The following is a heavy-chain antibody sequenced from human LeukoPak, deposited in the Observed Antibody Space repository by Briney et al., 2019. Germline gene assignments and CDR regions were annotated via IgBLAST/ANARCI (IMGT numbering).Heavy chain of an antibody. CDR2: ISGSGGTT. J-gene: IGHJ4*02. V-gene: IGHV3-23*01. Sequence: PGGSLRLSCAASGFTFSSYAMSWVRQAPGKGLEWVSAISGSGGTTYYADSVKGRFTISRDNSKNTMYLQMNSLRAEDTAVYYCAKDFPTNDYDSSPEYYFDYCGQGTLVTASS. CDR1: GFTFSSYA. D-gene: IGHD3-22*01. CDR3: AKDFPTNDYDSSPEYYFDY.